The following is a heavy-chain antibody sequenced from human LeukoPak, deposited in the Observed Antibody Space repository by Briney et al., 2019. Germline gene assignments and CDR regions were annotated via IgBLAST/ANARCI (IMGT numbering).Heavy chain of an antibody. CDR3: AKVVPAAMLVYYYYGMDV. CDR1: GFTFSSYS. Sequence: PGGSLRLSCAASGFTFSSYSMNWVRQAPGKGLEWVSYISSSSSTIYYADSVKGRFTISRDNAKNSLYLQMNSLRDEDTAVYYCAKVVPAAMLVYYYYGMDVWGQGTTVTVSS. D-gene: IGHD2-2*01. V-gene: IGHV3-48*02. CDR2: ISSSSSTI. J-gene: IGHJ6*02.